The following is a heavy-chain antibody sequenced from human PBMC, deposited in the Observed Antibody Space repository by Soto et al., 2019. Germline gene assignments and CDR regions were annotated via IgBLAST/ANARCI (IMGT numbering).Heavy chain of an antibody. CDR1: GFSFSTYG. Sequence: GGSLRLSCAASGFSFSTYGLTWVRQAPGKGLEGVAMISYDGSKKKYVDSVEGRFTISRDNSRNTLYLQMNSLRAEDTAVYYCARGKYDFATEDDGMDVWALGTTVTVSS. CDR3: ARGKYDFATEDDGMDV. V-gene: IGHV3-30*03. D-gene: IGHD3-3*01. CDR2: ISYDGSKK. J-gene: IGHJ6*02.